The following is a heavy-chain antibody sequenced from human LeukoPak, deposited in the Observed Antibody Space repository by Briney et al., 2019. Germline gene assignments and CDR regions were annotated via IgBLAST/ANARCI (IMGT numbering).Heavy chain of an antibody. V-gene: IGHV3-21*01. Sequence: GGSLRLSCAASGFAFSGDNVNWVRQAPGKGLEWVSFIGTSGSYIKYADSMKGRFTISRDNAKNSLYLQMSSLRAEDTAMYFCARDRAIDIRAYDIWGQGTVVTVSS. D-gene: IGHD5-12*01. CDR3: ARDRAIDIRAYDI. J-gene: IGHJ3*02. CDR1: GFAFSGDN. CDR2: IGTSGSYI.